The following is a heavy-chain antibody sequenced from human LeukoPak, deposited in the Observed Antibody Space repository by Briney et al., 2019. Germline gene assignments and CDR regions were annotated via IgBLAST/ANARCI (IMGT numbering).Heavy chain of an antibody. CDR3: ARPETAVGASPFDY. CDR1: GYSFANSW. Sequence: GESLKISCKGSGYSFANSWISWVRQMPGKGLEWMGRIDPSDSYINYSPSFQGQISISADKSISTAFLQWSSLKASDSGMYYCARPETAVGASPFDYWGQGTLVTVSS. CDR2: IDPSDSYI. D-gene: IGHD5-18*01. J-gene: IGHJ4*02. V-gene: IGHV5-10-1*01.